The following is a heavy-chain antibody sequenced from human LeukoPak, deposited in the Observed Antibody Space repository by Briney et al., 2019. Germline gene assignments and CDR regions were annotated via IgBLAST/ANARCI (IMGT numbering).Heavy chain of an antibody. CDR3: ARTRSGSYAFDI. CDR1: GGSIGSSNYY. D-gene: IGHD3-10*01. CDR2: IYYSGST. Sequence: TPSQTLSLACTVSGGSIGSSNYYWGWLRQPPGRGLEGIGNIYYSGSTYYSPALKSRVTISVGTSKNQFSLKLTSVTAADTAVYYCARTRSGSYAFDIWGQGTMVTVSS. V-gene: IGHV4-39*01. J-gene: IGHJ3*02.